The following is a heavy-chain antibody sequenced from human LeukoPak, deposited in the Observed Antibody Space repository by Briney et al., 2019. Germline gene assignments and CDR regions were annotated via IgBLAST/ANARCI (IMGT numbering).Heavy chain of an antibody. Sequence: GASVKVSCKASGYTFTAYYMHWVRQAPGQGLEWMGWINPNSGGTNYAQKFQGRVTMTRDTSISTAYMELSRLRSDDTAVYYCARVPFAILEWLLFDYWGQGTLVTVSS. CDR1: GYTFTAYY. V-gene: IGHV1-2*02. CDR3: ARVPFAILEWLLFDY. D-gene: IGHD3-3*01. J-gene: IGHJ4*02. CDR2: INPNSGGT.